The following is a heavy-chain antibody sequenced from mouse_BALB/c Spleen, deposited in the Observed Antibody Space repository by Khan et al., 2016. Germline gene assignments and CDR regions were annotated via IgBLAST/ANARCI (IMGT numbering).Heavy chain of an antibody. Sequence: QVQLQQSGTELPRPGASVKLSCKASGYTFTDYHLHWVMQRTGQGLEWIGEIFPGSGSTYYNEKFKGKASLTADTSSSTAYMQLSSLTSEDSAVYFCARSYYGYFAMDYWGHGASVTVSS. J-gene: IGHJ4*01. CDR2: IFPGSGST. D-gene: IGHD1-2*01. CDR1: GYTFTDYH. CDR3: ARSYYGYFAMDY. V-gene: IGHV1-77*01.